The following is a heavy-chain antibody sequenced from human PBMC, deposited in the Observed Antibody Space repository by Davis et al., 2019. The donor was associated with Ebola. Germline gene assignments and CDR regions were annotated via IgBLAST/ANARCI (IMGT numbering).Heavy chain of an antibody. CDR2: IRSKAYGGTT. D-gene: IGHD6-19*01. CDR3: TRVGSEAVGKLIYYYYGMDV. CDR1: GFTFSSYG. Sequence: GGSLRLSCAASGFTFSSYGMHWVRQAPGKGLEWVGFIRSKAYGGTTEYAASVKGRFTISRDDSKSIAYLQMNSLKTEDTAVYYCTRVGSEAVGKLIYYYYGMDVWGQGTTVTVSS. V-gene: IGHV3-49*04. J-gene: IGHJ6*02.